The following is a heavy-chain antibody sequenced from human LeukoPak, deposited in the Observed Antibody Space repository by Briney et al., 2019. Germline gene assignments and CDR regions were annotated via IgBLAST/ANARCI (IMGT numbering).Heavy chain of an antibody. J-gene: IGHJ4*02. D-gene: IGHD3-22*01. V-gene: IGHV3-7*01. Sequence: PGGSLRLSCAASGCTFSSYWMSWVRQAPGKGLEWVANIKQDGSEKYYVDSVKGRFTISRDNAKNSLYLQMNSLRAEDTAVYYCARHVVAVGFDYWGQGTLVTVSS. CDR1: GCTFSSYW. CDR3: ARHVVAVGFDY. CDR2: IKQDGSEK.